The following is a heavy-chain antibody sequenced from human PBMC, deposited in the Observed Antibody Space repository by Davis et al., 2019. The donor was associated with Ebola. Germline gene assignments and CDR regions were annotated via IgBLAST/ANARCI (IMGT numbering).Heavy chain of an antibody. CDR1: GFTVSGYY. Sequence: GESLKISCAASGFTVSGYYMTWVRQAPGKGLEWVSIIYNYGKTFYADSFGGRFTISRDNSRNTVYLQMNDLRAEDTAVYFCARSRESFGTGHYFDFWGQGSLVTVSS. J-gene: IGHJ4*02. CDR3: ARSRESFGTGHYFDF. D-gene: IGHD3-10*01. V-gene: IGHV3-53*01. CDR2: IYNYGKT.